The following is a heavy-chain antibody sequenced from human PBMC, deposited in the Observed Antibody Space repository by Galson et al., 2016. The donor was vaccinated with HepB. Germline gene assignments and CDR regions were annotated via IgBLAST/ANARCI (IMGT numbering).Heavy chain of an antibody. CDR3: ARVRFCSSTTCYDAFEV. CDR2: VWYDGSKK. D-gene: IGHD2-2*01. CDR1: GFIFGSFG. V-gene: IGHV3-33*01. J-gene: IGHJ3*01. Sequence: SLRLSCAASGFIFGSFGMHWVRQAPGKGLEWVAVVWYDGSKKYYADSVKGRFTISRDNFKNTLYLQMDSLRAEDSAVYYCARVRFCSSTTCYDAFEVWGLGTMVSVSS.